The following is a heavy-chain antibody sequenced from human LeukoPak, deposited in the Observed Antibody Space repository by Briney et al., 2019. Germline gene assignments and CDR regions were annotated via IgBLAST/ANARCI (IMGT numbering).Heavy chain of an antibody. CDR1: GFTFNNYA. J-gene: IGHJ4*02. V-gene: IGHV3-23*01. D-gene: IGHD3-22*01. CDR2: IRSSGAST. CDR3: AKETYDSSGYYYDPFDY. Sequence: GGSLRLSCAASGFTFNNYAMIWVRQAPGKGLQWVSAIRSSGASTYYADSVKGRFTISRDNSKNTLYLQMNSLRAEDTAVYYCAKETYDSSGYYYDPFDYWGQGTLVTVSS.